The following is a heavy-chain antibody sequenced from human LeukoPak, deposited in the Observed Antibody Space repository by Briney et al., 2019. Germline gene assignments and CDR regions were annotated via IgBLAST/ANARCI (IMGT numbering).Heavy chain of an antibody. J-gene: IGHJ4*02. Sequence: SETLSLTCTVSGGSVSSGSYYWSWIRQPPGKGLEWIGYIYYSGSTNYNPSLKSRVTISVDTSKNQFSLKLSSVTAADTAVYYCARGGYYDFWSGYYPPPFDYWGQGTLVTVSS. D-gene: IGHD3-3*01. CDR2: IYYSGST. V-gene: IGHV4-61*01. CDR3: ARGGYYDFWSGYYPPPFDY. CDR1: GGSVSSGSYY.